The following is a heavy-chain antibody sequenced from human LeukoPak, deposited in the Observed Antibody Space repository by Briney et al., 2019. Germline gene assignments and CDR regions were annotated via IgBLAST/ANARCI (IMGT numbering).Heavy chain of an antibody. V-gene: IGHV4-4*07. D-gene: IGHD1-26*01. CDR2: IYTSGST. J-gene: IGHJ5*02. CDR3: ARERRLLGWFDP. CDR1: GGSISSYY. Sequence: SETLSLTCSVSGGSISSYYWSWIRQPAGKGLEWIGRIYTSGSTNYNPSLKSRVTMSVDTSKNQFSLKLSSVTAADTAVYYCARERRLLGWFDPWGQGTLVTVSS.